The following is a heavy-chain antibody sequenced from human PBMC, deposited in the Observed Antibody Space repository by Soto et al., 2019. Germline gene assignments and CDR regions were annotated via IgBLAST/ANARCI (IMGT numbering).Heavy chain of an antibody. CDR1: GFTFSNYG. CDR2: ISSSGNYI. V-gene: IGHV3-21*03. Sequence: EVQLVESGGGLVQPGGSLRLSCAASGFTFSNYGMNWVHQAPGKGLEWVSSISSSGNYIYYADSVKGRFTISRDNAKNPLYLHMNSQRGEETAVYYGARYCSTTSCYGGPFDYWGQGTLVTVSS. CDR3: ARYCSTTSCYGGPFDY. J-gene: IGHJ4*02. D-gene: IGHD2-2*01.